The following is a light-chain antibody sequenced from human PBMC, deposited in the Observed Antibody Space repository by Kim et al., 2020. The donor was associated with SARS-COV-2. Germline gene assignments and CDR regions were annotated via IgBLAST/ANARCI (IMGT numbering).Light chain of an antibody. CDR3: MQGIQSLT. Sequence: QTASMSCKSSQSLQHTDGRTYLFWFLQKPGQSPQLLMYEVSSRFSGVPDRFSGSGSGTDFTLTISRVEAEDVGVYYCMQGIQSLTFGGGTKVDIK. CDR2: EVS. CDR1: QSLQHTDGRTY. J-gene: IGKJ4*01. V-gene: IGKV2-29*02.